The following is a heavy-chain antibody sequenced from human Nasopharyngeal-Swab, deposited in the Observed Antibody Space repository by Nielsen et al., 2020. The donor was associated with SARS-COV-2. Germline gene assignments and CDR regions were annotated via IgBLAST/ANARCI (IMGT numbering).Heavy chain of an antibody. CDR1: GFTFSSYW. V-gene: IGHV3-74*01. D-gene: IGHD1-26*01. CDR2: INSDGSST. J-gene: IGHJ4*02. Sequence: GESLKISCAASGFTFSSYWMHWVRQAPGKGLVWVSRINSDGSSTSYADSVKGRFTISRDNAKKTLYLQMNSLRAEDTAVYYCARYTQWELRFDYWGQGTLVTVSS. CDR3: ARYTQWELRFDY.